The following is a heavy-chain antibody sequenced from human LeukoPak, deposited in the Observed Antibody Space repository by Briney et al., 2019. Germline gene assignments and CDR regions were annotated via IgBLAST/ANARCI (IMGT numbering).Heavy chain of an antibody. CDR2: LYYSGST. D-gene: IGHD6-13*01. V-gene: IGHV4-59*08. Sequence: PSETLSLTCSVSGGSISSYYWGWIRQPPGKGLEWIGYLYYSGSTNYNPSLKSRVTISVDTSKKQLSLQLSSVTAADTAVYYCARTNIGPGGSWFDPWGQGTLVTVSS. CDR3: ARTNIGPGGSWFDP. CDR1: GGSISSYY. J-gene: IGHJ5*02.